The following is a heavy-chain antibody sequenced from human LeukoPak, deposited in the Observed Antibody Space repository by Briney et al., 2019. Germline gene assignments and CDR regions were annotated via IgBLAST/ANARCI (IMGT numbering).Heavy chain of an antibody. Sequence: GGSLRLSCAASGFTFINAWMAWVRQAPGKGLEWVSVLYGGGSTYYADSVKGRFTISRGDSKNTLYLQMNTLRVEDTAIYYCAKSSVALDYFNYWGQGTLVTVSS. CDR1: GFTFINAW. V-gene: IGHV3-66*01. D-gene: IGHD2-15*01. J-gene: IGHJ4*01. CDR3: AKSSVALDYFNY. CDR2: LYGGGST.